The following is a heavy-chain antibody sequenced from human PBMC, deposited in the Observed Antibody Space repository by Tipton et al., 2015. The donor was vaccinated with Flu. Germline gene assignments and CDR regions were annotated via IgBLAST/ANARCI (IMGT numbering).Heavy chain of an antibody. V-gene: IGHV3-48*03. CDR3: ATLTGDDY. J-gene: IGHJ4*02. CDR2: ISSSGNTI. D-gene: IGHD7-27*01. Sequence: GSLRLSCAASGFTFSSYEMNWVRQASGKGPEWVSYISSSGNTISYADSVRGRFTISRDNTKKSLYLQLNSLRAGDTAIYYCATLTGDDYWGQGVLVTVSS. CDR1: GFTFSSYE.